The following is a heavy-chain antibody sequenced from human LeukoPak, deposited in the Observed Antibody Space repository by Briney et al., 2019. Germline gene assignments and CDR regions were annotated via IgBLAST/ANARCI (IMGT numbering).Heavy chain of an antibody. CDR2: INPNSGGT. D-gene: IGHD2-2*01. V-gene: IGHV1-2*04. CDR1: GYTFTSHD. CDR3: ARDGGYCSSTSCYPAEWFDP. J-gene: IGHJ5*02. Sequence: GASVKVSCKASGYTFTSHDINWVRQATGQGLEWMGWINPNSGGTNYAQKFQGWVTMTRDTSISTAYMELSRLRSDDTAVYYCARDGGYCSSTSCYPAEWFDPWGQGTLVTVSS.